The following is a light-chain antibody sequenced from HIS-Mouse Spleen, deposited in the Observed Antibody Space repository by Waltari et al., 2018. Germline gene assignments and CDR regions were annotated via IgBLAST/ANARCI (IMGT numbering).Light chain of an antibody. CDR3: QQYYSYPRT. Sequence: AIRMTQSPSSLSASTGDRVTITCRASQGISSYLAWSQQKPGNAPKLLIYAASTLQSGVPSRFSGSGSGTDFTLTISCLQSEDFATYYCQQYYSYPRTFGQGTKVEIK. CDR1: QGISSY. CDR2: AAS. J-gene: IGKJ1*01. V-gene: IGKV1-8*01.